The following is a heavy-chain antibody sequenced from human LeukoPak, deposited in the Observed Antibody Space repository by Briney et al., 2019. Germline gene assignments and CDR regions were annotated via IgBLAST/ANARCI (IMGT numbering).Heavy chain of an antibody. CDR2: IYYSGST. V-gene: IGHV4-39*01. D-gene: IGHD6-13*01. CDR1: GGSISSSSYY. Sequence: SETLSLTRIVSGGSISSSSYYSGWIRQPAGEGLEWIGIIYYSGSTYYNPSLKSRVTIPVQTSKNQFSLKLSAVTAADTAVYYCARQGQQRVQGDYYYYYIDVWGKGTTVTVSS. J-gene: IGHJ6*03. CDR3: ARQGQQRVQGDYYYYYIDV.